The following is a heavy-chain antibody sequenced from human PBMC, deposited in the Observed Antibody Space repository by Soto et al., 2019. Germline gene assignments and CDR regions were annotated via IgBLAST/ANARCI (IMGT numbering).Heavy chain of an antibody. CDR2: INHSGST. V-gene: IGHV4-34*01. CDR3: ARGERGVADATHGYYFDY. Sequence: QVQLQQWGAGLLKPSETLSLTCAVYGGAFSGYYWSWIRQPPGKGLEWIGEINHSGSTNYNPSLKSRVTISVDTSKNPFSLKLSSVTASDTAVYYCARGERGVADATHGYYFDYWGQGNLVVVAS. CDR1: GGAFSGYY. D-gene: IGHD2-15*01. J-gene: IGHJ4*02.